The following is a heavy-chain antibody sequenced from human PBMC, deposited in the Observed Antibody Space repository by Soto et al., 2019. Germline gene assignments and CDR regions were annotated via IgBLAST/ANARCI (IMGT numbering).Heavy chain of an antibody. V-gene: IGHV3-11*01. Sequence: QVQLVESGGGLVKPGGSLRLSCAASGFTFSDYYISWIRQAPGKGLKWVSYISISGSIIDYADSVKGRFIISRDNTKNSLYLQMNSLRAEDTAVYYCARYAKWEPGIDYWGQGTLVTVSS. CDR2: ISISGSII. CDR1: GFTFSDYY. J-gene: IGHJ4*02. CDR3: ARYAKWEPGIDY. D-gene: IGHD1-26*01.